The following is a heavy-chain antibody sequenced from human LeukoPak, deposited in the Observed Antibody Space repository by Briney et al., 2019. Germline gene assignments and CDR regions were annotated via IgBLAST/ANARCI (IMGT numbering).Heavy chain of an antibody. CDR3: ARERTLTSCYDY. CDR1: GYTFTGYY. D-gene: IGHD2-15*01. J-gene: IGHJ4*02. CDR2: INPNSGGT. Sequence: ASVKVSCKASGYTFTGYYMHWVRQAPGQGLEWMGWINPNSGGTNYAQKFQGRVTMTRDTSISTTYMELSRLRSDDTAVYYCARERTLTSCYDYWGQGTLVTVSS. V-gene: IGHV1-2*02.